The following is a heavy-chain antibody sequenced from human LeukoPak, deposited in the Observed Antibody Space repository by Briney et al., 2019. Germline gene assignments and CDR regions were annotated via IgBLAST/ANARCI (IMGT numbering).Heavy chain of an antibody. D-gene: IGHD5-18*01. J-gene: IGHJ5*02. CDR3: ARDPGYSYANPGNWFDP. CDR2: ISYDGSKK. CDR1: GFTLSSYA. V-gene: IGHV3-30-3*01. Sequence: PGRSLRLSCAASGFTLSSYAMHWVRQAPGKGLEWVAVISYDGSKKYYADSVKGRFTISRDNSKNTLYLQMNSLRGEDTAVYYCARDPGYSYANPGNWFDPWGQGTLVTVSS.